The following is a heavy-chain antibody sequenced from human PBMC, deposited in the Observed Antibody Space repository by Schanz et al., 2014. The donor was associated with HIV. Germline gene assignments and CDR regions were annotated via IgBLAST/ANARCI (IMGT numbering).Heavy chain of an antibody. V-gene: IGHV3-33*08. CDR2: IWYDGSKK. CDR1: GFAFRDYW. J-gene: IGHJ6*02. CDR3: ARDWRPNSDFWSGSIGVIGMDV. Sequence: VQLVESGGDLVQPGGSLRLSCAASGFAFRDYWMTWVRQAPGTGLEWVALIWYDGSKKYYADSVKGRFTISRDNSKNTLYLQMNSVRAEDTAVYYCARDWRPNSDFWSGSIGVIGMDVWGQGTTVTVSS. D-gene: IGHD3-3*01.